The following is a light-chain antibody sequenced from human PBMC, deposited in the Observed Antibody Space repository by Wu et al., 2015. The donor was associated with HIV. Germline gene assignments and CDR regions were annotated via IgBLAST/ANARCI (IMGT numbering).Light chain of an antibody. CDR2: DAS. CDR3: QQLNSFPLT. CDR1: QDIFTY. Sequence: IQLTQSPSSLSASIGDRVNITCRASQDIFTYLAWYQQTPGKPPRVLIYDASALQSGVSSRFSGSGSGKDFTLTISGLRREDFAIYFCQQLNSFPLTFGQGSRLEI. V-gene: IGKV1-13*02. J-gene: IGKJ5*01.